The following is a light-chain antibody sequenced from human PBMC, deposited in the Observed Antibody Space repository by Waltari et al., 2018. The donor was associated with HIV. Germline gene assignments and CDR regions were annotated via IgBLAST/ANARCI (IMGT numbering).Light chain of an antibody. CDR2: RNN. Sequence: QSVMTQPPSASGTPGQRVTISGSGSSSNIGRNYVNWYQQLPGTTPKLLIYRNNQRPSGVPDRFSGSKSGTSASLAISVLRSEDEADYYCAAWDDSLSGSWVFGGGTQVTVL. J-gene: IGLJ3*02. CDR3: AAWDDSLSGSWV. CDR1: SSNIGRNY. V-gene: IGLV1-47*01.